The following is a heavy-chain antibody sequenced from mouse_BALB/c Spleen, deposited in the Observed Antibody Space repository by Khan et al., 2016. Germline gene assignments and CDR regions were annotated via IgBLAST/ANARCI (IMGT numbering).Heavy chain of an antibody. Sequence: EVKLEESGGGLVQPGGSMKFSCEASGFTFSNYWMSWVRQSPQKGLEWVAEIRLRSDNYTTHYAESVRGKFTISRDDSNSRLFLQMNSLRAEDTGIYYCTSGNPWYFDVWGAGTTVTVSS. CDR1: GFTFSNYW. CDR3: TSGNPWYFDV. CDR2: IRLRSDNYTT. D-gene: IGHD2-1*01. J-gene: IGHJ1*01. V-gene: IGHV6-6*02.